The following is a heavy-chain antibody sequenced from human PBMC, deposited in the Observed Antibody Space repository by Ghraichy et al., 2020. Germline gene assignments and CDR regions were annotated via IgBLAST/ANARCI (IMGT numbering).Heavy chain of an antibody. V-gene: IGHV4-4*07. J-gene: IGHJ3*02. Sequence: SETLSLTCTVSGGSISSYYWSWIRQPAGKGLEWIGRIYTSGSTNYNPSLKSRVTMSVDTSKNQFSLKLSSVTAADTAVYYCARSLTYYDILTGYLGGAFDIWGQGTMVTVSS. CDR1: GGSISSYY. CDR3: ARSLTYYDILTGYLGGAFDI. D-gene: IGHD3-9*01. CDR2: IYTSGST.